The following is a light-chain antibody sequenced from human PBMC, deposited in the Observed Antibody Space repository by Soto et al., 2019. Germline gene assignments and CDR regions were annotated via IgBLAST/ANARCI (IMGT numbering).Light chain of an antibody. J-gene: IGLJ3*02. CDR3: QSYANNNNWV. CDR1: SGSIANNF. Sequence: NFMLTQPHSVSESPGKTVTMSCTRSSGSIANNFVQWYQQRPGSSPTTVIYKDNQRPSGVPDRFSGSIDSSSNSASLSISGLKTEDEADYYCQSYANNNNWVFGGGTKLTVL. CDR2: KDN. V-gene: IGLV6-57*01.